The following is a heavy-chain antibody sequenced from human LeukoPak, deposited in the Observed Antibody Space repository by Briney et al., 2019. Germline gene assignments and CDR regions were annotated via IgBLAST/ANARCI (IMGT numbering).Heavy chain of an antibody. CDR1: GFTVSSNY. Sequence: TGGPLSLSCAVSGFTVSSNYMTWLRQAPGKGLEWVSVIYSGGSIYYADSVKGRFTISRDISKNTVDLQLNSLRAEDTAVYYCASGKETSMAQGYWGQGTLVTVSS. CDR2: IYSGGSI. V-gene: IGHV3-53*01. D-gene: IGHD5-18*01. CDR3: ASGKETSMAQGY. J-gene: IGHJ4*02.